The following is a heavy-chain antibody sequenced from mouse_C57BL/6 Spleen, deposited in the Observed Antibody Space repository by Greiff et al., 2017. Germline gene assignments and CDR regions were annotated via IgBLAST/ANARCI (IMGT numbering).Heavy chain of an antibody. CDR2: IYPRSGNT. CDR1: GYTFTSYG. D-gene: IGHD1-1*01. V-gene: IGHV1-81*01. CDR3: ARSLLPEGYFDY. J-gene: IGHJ2*01. Sequence: VQLQQSGAELARPGASVKLSCKASGYTFTSYGISWVKQRTGQGLEWIGEIYPRSGNTYYNEKFKGKATLTAAKSSSTAYMELRSLTSEDSAVYFCARSLLPEGYFDYWGQGTTLTVSS.